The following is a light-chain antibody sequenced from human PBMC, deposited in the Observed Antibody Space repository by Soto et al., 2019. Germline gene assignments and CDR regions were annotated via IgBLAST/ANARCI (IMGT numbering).Light chain of an antibody. CDR2: GAS. CDR3: QQYAASPRT. Sequence: EIVLTQSPGTLSLSPGERATLSCRASQSVSTNSLAWYQQKPGQAPSLLIYGASFRATGIPDRFSGSGSGTDFTLTITRLEPEDFAVYYCQQYAASPRTFGQGTKVEIK. J-gene: IGKJ1*01. V-gene: IGKV3-20*01. CDR1: QSVSTNS.